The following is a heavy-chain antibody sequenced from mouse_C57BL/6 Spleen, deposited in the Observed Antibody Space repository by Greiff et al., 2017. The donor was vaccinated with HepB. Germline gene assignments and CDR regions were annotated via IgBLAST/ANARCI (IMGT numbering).Heavy chain of an antibody. CDR1: GYAFSSSW. CDR2: IYPGDGDT. J-gene: IGHJ3*01. D-gene: IGHD2-5*01. CDR3: AGYSNYVLFAY. V-gene: IGHV1-82*01. Sequence: VQLQQSGPELVKPGASVKISCKASGYAFSSSWMNWVKQRPGKGLEWIGRIYPGDGDTNYNGKFKGKATLTADKSSSTAYMQLSSLTSEDSAVYFFAGYSNYVLFAYWGQGTLVTVSA.